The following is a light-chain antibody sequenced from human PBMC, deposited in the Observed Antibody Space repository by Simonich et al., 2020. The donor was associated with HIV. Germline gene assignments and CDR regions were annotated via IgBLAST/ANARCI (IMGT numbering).Light chain of an antibody. J-gene: IGLJ3*02. CDR3: GAAHGSGSNFVWV. CDR1: SGYRKYK. V-gene: IGLV9-49*01. Sequence: QPVLTQPPSASASLGASVTLTCTLSSGYRKYKVDWYQQRPGKCHRFVMRVGTGGIVGSKGDCSPDRFSVLGSGLNRYLTIKNIPEEDESDYHCGAAHGSGSNFVWVFGGGTKLTVL. CDR2: VGTGGIVG.